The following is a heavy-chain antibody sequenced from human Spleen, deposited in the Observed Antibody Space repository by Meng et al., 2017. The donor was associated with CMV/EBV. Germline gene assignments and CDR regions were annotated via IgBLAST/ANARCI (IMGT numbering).Heavy chain of an antibody. Sequence: GESLKISCAASGFTFSSSSMNWVRQAPGKGLEWVSRINPDGSNTVYADSVRGRFTISRDNAKNALSLQMNSLRPEDTAVYYCARSRKYSGTLFDYWGQGTLVTVSS. D-gene: IGHD1-26*01. CDR2: INPDGSNT. V-gene: IGHV3-74*01. J-gene: IGHJ4*02. CDR3: ARSRKYSGTLFDY. CDR1: GFTFSSSS.